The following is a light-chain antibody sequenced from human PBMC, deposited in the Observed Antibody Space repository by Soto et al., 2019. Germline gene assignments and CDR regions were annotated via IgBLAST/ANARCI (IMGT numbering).Light chain of an antibody. J-gene: IGKJ4*01. Sequence: EIVMTQSPATLSVSPGERAIFSCRASQTVITCLAWYQQKPGQAPRLLIFDATKRVTGIPARFSGSGSGTDFTLTISSLEPEDFAVYYCQQRGTFGGGTKVDIK. CDR1: QTVITC. V-gene: IGKV3-11*01. CDR2: DAT. CDR3: QQRGT.